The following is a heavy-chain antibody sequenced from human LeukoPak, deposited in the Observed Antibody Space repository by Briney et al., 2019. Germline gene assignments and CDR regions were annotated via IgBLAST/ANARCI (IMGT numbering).Heavy chain of an antibody. J-gene: IGHJ4*02. Sequence: ASVKVSCKASGYTFTSYDINWVRQATGQGLEWMGWMNHNRGNTRYAQKFQGRVTMTRNTSISTAYMELSSLRSEDTAVYYCARAVLLWSNDYWGQGTLVTVSS. D-gene: IGHD3-10*01. CDR3: ARAVLLWSNDY. CDR2: MNHNRGNT. V-gene: IGHV1-8*01. CDR1: GYTFTSYD.